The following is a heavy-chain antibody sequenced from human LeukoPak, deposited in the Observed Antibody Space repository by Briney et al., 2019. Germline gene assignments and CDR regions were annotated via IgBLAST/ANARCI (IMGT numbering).Heavy chain of an antibody. CDR2: ISAYNGDT. CDR3: ARRGGKNYGDYLPYYYYMDV. V-gene: IGHV1-18*01. D-gene: IGHD4-17*01. CDR1: GYTFSSYG. Sequence: GASVKVSCKASGYTFSSYGISWVRQAPGQGLEWMGWISAYNGDTHYAQKFQGRVTMTTDTSTSTAYMELRSLRSDDTAMYYCARRGGKNYGDYLPYYYYMDVWGKGTTVTVSS. J-gene: IGHJ6*03.